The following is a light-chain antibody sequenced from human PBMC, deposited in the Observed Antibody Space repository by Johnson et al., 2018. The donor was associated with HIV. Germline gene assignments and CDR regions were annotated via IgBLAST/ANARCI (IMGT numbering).Light chain of an antibody. CDR2: KNN. J-gene: IGLJ1*01. CDR3: GTWDTSLSTGGA. V-gene: IGLV1-51*02. Sequence: QSVLTQSPSVSAAPGQKVTISCSGSSSTIGNKYVSWYQILPGTAPKLLIYKNNQRPSGIPDRFSGSKSGTSATLGITGLQPGDEAEYYCGTWDTSLSTGGAFGTGTKVTVL. CDR1: SSTIGNKY.